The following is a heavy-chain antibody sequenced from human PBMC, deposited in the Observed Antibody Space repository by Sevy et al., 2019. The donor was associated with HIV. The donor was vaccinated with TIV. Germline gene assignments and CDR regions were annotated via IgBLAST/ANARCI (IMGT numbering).Heavy chain of an antibody. Sequence: ASVKVSCKASGYTFTSYYMHWVRQAPGQGLEWMGIINPSGGSTSYAQKFQGRVTMTRDTSTSTVYMELSSLRSEDTAVYYCARDSKYIRAIYDLWSGYCSNWGQGTLVTVSS. CDR1: GYTFTSYY. J-gene: IGHJ4*02. D-gene: IGHD3-3*01. V-gene: IGHV1-46*03. CDR2: INPSGGST. CDR3: ARDSKYIRAIYDLWSGYCSN.